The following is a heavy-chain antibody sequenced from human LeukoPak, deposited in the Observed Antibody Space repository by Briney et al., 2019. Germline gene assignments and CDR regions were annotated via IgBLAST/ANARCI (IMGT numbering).Heavy chain of an antibody. D-gene: IGHD2-2*01. CDR2: THYRSTWYN. CDR3: ARGSRGINQYCSSTTCPILDN. V-gene: IGHV6-1*01. Sequence: PSQTLSLTCAISGDSVSSNSAAWNWLRQSPSRGLEWLGRTHYRSTWYNDYAVSVKSRITINPDTSKNQFSLQLNSVAPEDTAVYYCARGSRGINQYCSSTTCPILDNWGQGTLVTVSS. CDR1: GDSVSSNSAA. J-gene: IGHJ4*02.